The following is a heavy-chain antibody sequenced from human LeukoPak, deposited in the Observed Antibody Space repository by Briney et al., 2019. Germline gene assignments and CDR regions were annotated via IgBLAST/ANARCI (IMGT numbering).Heavy chain of an antibody. Sequence: GGSLRLSCAASGFTVSSNYMSWVRQAPGKGLEWVSVIYSGGSTYYADSVKGRFTISRDNSKNTLYLQMNSLRAEDTAVYYCARTPVLISGVYGMDVWGQGTTVTVSS. J-gene: IGHJ6*02. CDR3: ARTPVLISGVYGMDV. V-gene: IGHV3-53*05. D-gene: IGHD3-10*01. CDR2: IYSGGST. CDR1: GFTVSSNY.